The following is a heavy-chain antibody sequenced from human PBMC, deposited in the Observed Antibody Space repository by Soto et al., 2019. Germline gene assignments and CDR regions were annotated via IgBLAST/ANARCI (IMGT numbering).Heavy chain of an antibody. CDR3: TTEAIAAAPDFDY. Sequence: EVQLVESGGGLVKPGGSLRLSCAASGFTFSNAWMSWVRQAPGKGLEWVGRIKSKTDGGTTDYAAPVKGRFTISRDDSKNTLYLQMNSLKTEDTAVYYCTTEAIAAAPDFDYWGQGTLVTVSS. D-gene: IGHD6-13*01. V-gene: IGHV3-15*01. CDR1: GFTFSNAW. CDR2: IKSKTDGGTT. J-gene: IGHJ4*02.